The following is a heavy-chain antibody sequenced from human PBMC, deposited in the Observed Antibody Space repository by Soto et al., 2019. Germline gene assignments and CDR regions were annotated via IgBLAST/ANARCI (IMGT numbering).Heavy chain of an antibody. CDR3: ARGVTVFGLVSRFWFDP. V-gene: IGHV4-30-4*01. CDR1: GGSISSGDYS. CDR2: IYNSGIT. Sequence: QVLLQESGPGLVKSSQTLSLTCTVSGGSISSGDYSWSWVRQSPGKGLEWIGHIYNSGITYYNPSLKSRVAISIDTSRNKFSLRLNSLTAADRAVYFCARGVTVFGLVSRFWFDPWGQGTVVTVSS. D-gene: IGHD3-3*01. J-gene: IGHJ5*02.